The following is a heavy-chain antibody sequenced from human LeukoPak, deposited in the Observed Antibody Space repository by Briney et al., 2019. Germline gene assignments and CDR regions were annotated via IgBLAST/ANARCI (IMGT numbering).Heavy chain of an antibody. CDR2: ISSSSSYI. V-gene: IGHV3-21*01. Sequence: PGGSLRLSCAASGFTFSSYSMNWVRQAPGKGLEWVSSISSSSSYIYYANSVKGRFTISRDNAKNSLYLQMNSLRAEDTAVYYCARAFYDFWSGSPSMGGDYYYMDVWGKGTTVTVSS. D-gene: IGHD3-3*01. CDR1: GFTFSSYS. J-gene: IGHJ6*03. CDR3: ARAFYDFWSGSPSMGGDYYYMDV.